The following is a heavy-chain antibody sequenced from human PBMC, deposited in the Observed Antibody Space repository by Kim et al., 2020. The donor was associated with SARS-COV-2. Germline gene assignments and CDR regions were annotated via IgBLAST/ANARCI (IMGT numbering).Heavy chain of an antibody. D-gene: IGHD3-3*01. Sequence: SETLSLTCTVSGGSISSYYWSWIRQPPGKGLEWIGYIYYSGSTNYNPSLKSRVTISVDTSKNQFSLKLSSVTAADTAVYYCARVSLYDFWSGYANSSGLHFDYWGQGTLVTVSS. CDR2: IYYSGST. V-gene: IGHV4-59*01. CDR3: ARVSLYDFWSGYANSSGLHFDY. J-gene: IGHJ4*02. CDR1: GGSISSYY.